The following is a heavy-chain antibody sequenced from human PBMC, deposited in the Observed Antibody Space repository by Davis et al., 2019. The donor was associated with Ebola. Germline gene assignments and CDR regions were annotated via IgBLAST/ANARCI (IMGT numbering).Heavy chain of an antibody. CDR1: GYTFTSYY. J-gene: IGHJ3*02. CDR3: ARVRYSGYEPLAFAI. Sequence: ASVKVSCKASGYTFTSYYMHWVRQAPGQGLEWMGIINPSGGSTSYAQKFQGRVTMTRDTSTRTVYMELSSLRSEDTAVYYCARVRYSGYEPLAFAIWGQGTMVTVSS. D-gene: IGHD5-12*01. V-gene: IGHV1-46*01. CDR2: INPSGGST.